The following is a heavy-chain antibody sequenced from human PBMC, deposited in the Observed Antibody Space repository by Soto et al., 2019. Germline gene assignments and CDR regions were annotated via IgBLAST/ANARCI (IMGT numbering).Heavy chain of an antibody. Sequence: QVQLVQSGTEWRKPGASVRVACKASGYTFTNSGMHWLRQAPGQGLEWMGWINVAYGNTKYSQKFQGRVTVTRDTSATTAYVDLSSLRSEDTALLYCARAGVDDNDWGPDYWGQGTLVTVSS. D-gene: IGHD3-16*01. CDR1: GYTFTNSG. CDR3: ARAGVDDNDWGPDY. J-gene: IGHJ4*02. CDR2: INVAYGNT. V-gene: IGHV1-3*01.